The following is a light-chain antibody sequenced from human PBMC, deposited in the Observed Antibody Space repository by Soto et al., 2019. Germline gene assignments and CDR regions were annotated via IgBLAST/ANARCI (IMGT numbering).Light chain of an antibody. CDR2: EVS. V-gene: IGLV2-23*02. CDR1: SSDVGTYNL. CDR3: NSYASGSTHV. J-gene: IGLJ1*01. Sequence: QSALTQPASVSGSPGQSITISCTGSSSDVGTYNLVSWYQQHPGKAPKLMIYEVSKRPSGVSNRFSGSKSGNTASLTISGLQADDEADYYCNSYASGSTHVFGTGTKLTVL.